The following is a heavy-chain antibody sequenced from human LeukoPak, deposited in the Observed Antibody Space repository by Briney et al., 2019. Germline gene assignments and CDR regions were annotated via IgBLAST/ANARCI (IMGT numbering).Heavy chain of an antibody. CDR1: GYTLTELS. CDR2: FDPEDGET. D-gene: IGHD3-10*01. J-gene: IGHJ5*02. CDR3: ATGPPIYLGENWSDP. Sequence: ASVKVSCKVSGYTLTELSMHWVRQAPGKGLEWMGGFDPEDGETIYAQKFQGRVTMTEDTSTDTAYMELSSLRSEDTAVYYCATGPPIYLGENWSDPWGQGTLVTVSS. V-gene: IGHV1-24*01.